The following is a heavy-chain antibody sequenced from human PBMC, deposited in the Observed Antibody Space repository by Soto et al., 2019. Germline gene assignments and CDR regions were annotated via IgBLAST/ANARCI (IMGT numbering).Heavy chain of an antibody. CDR3: ARAAPDDVVVVPALKGYFDY. J-gene: IGHJ4*02. V-gene: IGHV4-39*01. D-gene: IGHD2-15*01. Sequence: ASETLSLTCSVSGGSISSSSHYWGWIRQPPGKGLEWIANIYYSGSTYYNPSLQSRVTISVDTSKNQFSLKVNSVTAADTAVYYCARAAPDDVVVVPALKGYFDYWGQGTLVTVSS. CDR1: GGSISSSSHY. CDR2: IYYSGST.